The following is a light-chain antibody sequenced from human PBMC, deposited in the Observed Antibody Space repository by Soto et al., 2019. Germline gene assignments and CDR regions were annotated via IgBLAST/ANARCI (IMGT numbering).Light chain of an antibody. CDR2: DAS. J-gene: IGKJ1*01. Sequence: DIQMTQAPSTLSASVGDRVTITCRASQSMNDWLAWYQQKPGKAPKVLIYDASSLQSGVPSRFSGSGSGTEFTLTIDSLQPDDVATYYCLRDNAFSQTFGHGTKVEI. CDR1: QSMNDW. V-gene: IGKV1-5*01. CDR3: LRDNAFSQT.